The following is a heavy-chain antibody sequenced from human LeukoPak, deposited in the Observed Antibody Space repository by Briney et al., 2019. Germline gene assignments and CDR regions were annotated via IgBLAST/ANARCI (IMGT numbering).Heavy chain of an antibody. V-gene: IGHV3-9*01. CDR1: GFTFDDYA. CDR3: AKYDY. CDR2: ISWNSGSI. Sequence: PGRSLRLSCAASGFTFDDYAMHWVRQAPGKGLEWVSGISWNSGSIGYADSVKGRFTISRDNAKNSLYLQMNSLRAEDTALYYCAKYDYWGQGTLVTVSS. J-gene: IGHJ4*02.